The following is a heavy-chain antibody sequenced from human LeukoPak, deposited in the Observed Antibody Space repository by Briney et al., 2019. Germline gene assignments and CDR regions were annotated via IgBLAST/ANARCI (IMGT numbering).Heavy chain of an antibody. CDR2: IYYTRST. D-gene: IGHD3-22*01. CDR1: GGSISSSSYY. J-gene: IGHJ2*01. Sequence: SETLSLTCTVSGGSISSSSYYWGWIRQPPGKGLEWIGSIYYTRSTYYNPSLKSRVTIPVDTSKNQFSLKLTSVTAADTAVYYCARGVTMIVVVIHDWYFDLWGRGTLVTVSS. CDR3: ARGVTMIVVVIHDWYFDL. V-gene: IGHV4-39*01.